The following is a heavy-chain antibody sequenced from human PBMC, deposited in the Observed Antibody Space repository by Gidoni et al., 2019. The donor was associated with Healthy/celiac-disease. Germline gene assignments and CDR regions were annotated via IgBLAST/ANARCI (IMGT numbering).Heavy chain of an antibody. D-gene: IGHD1-26*01. J-gene: IGHJ4*02. V-gene: IGHV1-3*01. Sequence: QVQLVQSGAEVKKPGASVKVSCKASGYTFTSYAMHWVRQAPGQRLEWMGWINAGNGNTKYSQKFQGRVTITRDTSASTAYMELSSLRSEDTAVYYCARERGPYSGSPGRAPRVGDYYFDYWGQGTLVTVSS. CDR2: INAGNGNT. CDR3: ARERGPYSGSPGRAPRVGDYYFDY. CDR1: GYTFTSYA.